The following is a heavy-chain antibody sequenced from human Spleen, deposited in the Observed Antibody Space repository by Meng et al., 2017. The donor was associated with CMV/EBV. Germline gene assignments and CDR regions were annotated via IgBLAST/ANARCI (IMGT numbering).Heavy chain of an antibody. D-gene: IGHD6-13*01. CDR3: AHSGSIAAAPSLQFDP. J-gene: IGHJ5*02. CDR2: IYWDDDK. V-gene: IGHV2-5*02. Sequence: FSLSTRGVGVGWIRQPPGKALEWLALIYWDDDKRYSPSLKSRLTITKDTSKNQVVLTMTNMDPVDTATYYCAHSGSIAAAPSLQFDPWGQGTLVTVSS. CDR1: FSLSTRGVG.